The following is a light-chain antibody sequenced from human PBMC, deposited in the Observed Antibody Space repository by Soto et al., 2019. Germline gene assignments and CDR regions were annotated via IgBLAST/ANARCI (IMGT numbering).Light chain of an antibody. CDR2: EVS. CDR3: HSYVHSDATV. CDR1: SSDVGAYNY. J-gene: IGLJ1*01. V-gene: IGLV2-8*01. Sequence: QSALAQPPSASGSPGQSVAISRTGTSSDVGAYNYVAWYQQHPGKVPKLMIYEVSKRPSGVPDRFSGSKSGNTASLTVSGLQADDEADYHCHSYVHSDATVFATGPKLTV.